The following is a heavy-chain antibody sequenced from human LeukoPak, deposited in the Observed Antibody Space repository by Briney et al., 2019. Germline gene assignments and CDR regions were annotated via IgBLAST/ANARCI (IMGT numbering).Heavy chain of an antibody. CDR2: IKQDGSDK. CDR3: ARDRESGYYLGWFDP. J-gene: IGHJ5*02. D-gene: IGHD3-22*01. V-gene: IGHV3-7*01. Sequence: GGSLRLSCAASGFSFSSYWMSWVRQAPGKGLEWVANIKQDGSDKKYVDSVKGRFTISRDNAKNSLYLQMNSLRAEDTAVYYCARDRESGYYLGWFDPWGQGTLVTASS. CDR1: GFSFSSYW.